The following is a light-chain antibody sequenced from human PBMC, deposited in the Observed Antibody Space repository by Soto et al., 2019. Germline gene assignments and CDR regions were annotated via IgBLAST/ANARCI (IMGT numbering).Light chain of an antibody. J-gene: IGLJ1*01. CDR3: QSYDSTLSDRYV. CDR2: GNI. Sequence: QSVLPHPPSVSGAPGHRVTISCTGSSSNIGAGYDVHWYQQRPGTAPKLLIFGNINRPSGVPDRFSGSKSGTSASLAITGLQAEDEGDYYCQSYDSTLSDRYVFGTGTKVTVL. V-gene: IGLV1-40*01. CDR1: SSNIGAGYD.